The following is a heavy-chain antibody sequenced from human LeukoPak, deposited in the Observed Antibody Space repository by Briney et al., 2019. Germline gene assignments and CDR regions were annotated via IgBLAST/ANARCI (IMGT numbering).Heavy chain of an antibody. CDR2: IRSKANSYAT. J-gene: IGHJ3*02. D-gene: IGHD2-21*02. CDR1: GFTFSDSA. CDR3: TRLPCGGGCHQPNDAFDI. V-gene: IGHV3-73*01. Sequence: GGSLRLSCAASGFTFSDSAMHWVRQASGKGLEWVGRIRSKANSYATAYDASVKGRFTISRDDSKNTVYLQMNSLKTEDTAVYYCTRLPCGGGCHQPNDAFDIWGQGTMVTVSS.